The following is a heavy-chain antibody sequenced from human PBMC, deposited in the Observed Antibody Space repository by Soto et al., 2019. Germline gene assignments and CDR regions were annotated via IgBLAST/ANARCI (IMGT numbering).Heavy chain of an antibody. V-gene: IGHV1-18*01. CDR1: GYTFISYG. D-gene: IGHD2-15*01. J-gene: IGHJ1*01. Sequence: QVLLVQSGAEVKKPGASVKVSCKASGYTFISYGFSWVRQAPGQGLEWMGWISAYNGNTNYAQKLQGRVTMTTDTSTSTAYMELRSLRSDDTAVYYCARVELSCSGGSCFPEGHFQHWGQGTQVTVSS. CDR3: ARVELSCSGGSCFPEGHFQH. CDR2: ISAYNGNT.